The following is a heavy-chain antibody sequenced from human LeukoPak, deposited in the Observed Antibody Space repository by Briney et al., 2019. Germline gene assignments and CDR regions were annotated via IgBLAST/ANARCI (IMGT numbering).Heavy chain of an antibody. J-gene: IGHJ5*02. CDR1: GFTFSNYW. D-gene: IGHD5-12*01. Sequence: PGGSLRLSCAASGFTFSNYWMSWVRQAPGKGLEWVANIKFDGSEKYYVDSVKGRFTISRDNPKNSLYLQMNRLRAEDTAVYYCAREVATIGRGRTDWFDPWGQGNPVTVSS. CDR3: AREVATIGRGRTDWFDP. V-gene: IGHV3-7*01. CDR2: IKFDGSEK.